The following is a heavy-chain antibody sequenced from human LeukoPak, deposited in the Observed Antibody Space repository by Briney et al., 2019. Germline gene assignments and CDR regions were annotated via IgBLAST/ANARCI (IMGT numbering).Heavy chain of an antibody. D-gene: IGHD5-24*01. V-gene: IGHV4-34*01. Sequence: SETLSLTCAVYGGSFSGYYWSWIRQPPGKGLEWMGEINHSGSTNYNPSLKSRVTISVDTSKNQFSLKLSSVTAADTAVYYCARGRRDGYSGPWYFDLWGRGTLVTVSS. CDR3: ARGRRDGYSGPWYFDL. CDR1: GGSFSGYY. CDR2: INHSGST. J-gene: IGHJ2*01.